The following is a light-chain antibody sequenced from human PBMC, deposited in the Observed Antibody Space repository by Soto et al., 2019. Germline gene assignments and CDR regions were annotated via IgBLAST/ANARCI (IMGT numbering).Light chain of an antibody. CDR2: AAS. J-gene: IGKJ2*01. CDR3: QQSHSIPYT. Sequence: DIQMTQSPSSLSASVGDRVTITCRASQTISSYLNWYRHKPGKAPKLLIYAASSLQSGVPSRFSGSGSGTDFTLTISSLQPEDFATYYCQQSHSIPYTFGQGTKLEIK. V-gene: IGKV1-39*01. CDR1: QTISSY.